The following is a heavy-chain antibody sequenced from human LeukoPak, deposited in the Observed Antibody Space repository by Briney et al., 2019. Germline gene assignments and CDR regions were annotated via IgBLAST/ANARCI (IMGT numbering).Heavy chain of an antibody. CDR3: ARGYYGGAVDS. CDR2: MYTNGES. D-gene: IGHD3-16*01. J-gene: IGHJ4*02. Sequence: SDTLSLTCTVSRGSINNQYWSWIRQPAGKGLEWIGRMYTNGESDYNPSLKSRVTMSVDTSKSQFPLKLKSVTAADTAVYYCARGYYGGAVDSWGQGILVIVSS. CDR1: RGSINNQY. V-gene: IGHV4-4*07.